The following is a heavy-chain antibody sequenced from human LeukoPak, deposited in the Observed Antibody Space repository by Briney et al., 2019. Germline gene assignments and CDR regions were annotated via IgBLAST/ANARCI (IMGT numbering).Heavy chain of an antibody. CDR3: AKEVLWFGELLNGMDV. D-gene: IGHD3-10*01. Sequence: GGSLRLSCAASGFTFSSYGMHWVRQAPGKGLEWVAVISYDGSNKYCADSVKGRFTISRDNSKNTLYLQMNSLRAEDTAVYYCAKEVLWFGELLNGMDVWGQGTTVTVSS. J-gene: IGHJ6*02. CDR1: GFTFSSYG. CDR2: ISYDGSNK. V-gene: IGHV3-30*18.